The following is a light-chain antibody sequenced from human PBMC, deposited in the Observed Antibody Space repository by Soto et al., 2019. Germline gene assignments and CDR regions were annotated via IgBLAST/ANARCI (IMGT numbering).Light chain of an antibody. Sequence: QSALTQPASVSGSPGQSITISCTGTSSDVGGYNSVSWYQQHPGKAPKLMIYEVSHRPSGVSNRFSGSKSANAASLTIAGLQAEDEAYYYCSSYTTSTTYVFGPGTKLTVL. CDR1: SSDVGGYNS. CDR2: EVS. CDR3: SSYTTSTTYV. J-gene: IGLJ1*01. V-gene: IGLV2-14*01.